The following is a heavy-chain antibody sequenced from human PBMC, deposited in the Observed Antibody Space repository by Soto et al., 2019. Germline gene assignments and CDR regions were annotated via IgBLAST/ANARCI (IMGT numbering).Heavy chain of an antibody. V-gene: IGHV4-59*01. Sequence: SETLSLTCTVSGGSISSYYWSWIRQPPGKGLEWIGYIYYSGSTNYNPSLKSRVTISVDTSKNQFSLKLSSVTAADTAVYYCATHRGIVGGNWFDPWGQGTLVTVSS. D-gene: IGHD1-26*01. CDR2: IYYSGST. CDR3: ATHRGIVGGNWFDP. J-gene: IGHJ5*02. CDR1: GGSISSYY.